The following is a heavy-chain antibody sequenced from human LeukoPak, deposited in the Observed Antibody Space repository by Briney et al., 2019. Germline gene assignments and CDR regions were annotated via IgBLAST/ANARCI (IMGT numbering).Heavy chain of an antibody. D-gene: IGHD3-3*02. CDR3: ARTFFASHYFDY. V-gene: IGHV3-64*01. CDR1: GFTFNNYA. J-gene: IGHJ4*02. Sequence: GSLRLSCAASGFTFNNYAMHWVRQAPGKGLEYVSGISGNGWCTHYANSVKGRFTISRDNSKNTLYLQMGSLRAEDMAVYYCARTFFASHYFDYWGQGTLVTVSS. CDR2: ISGNGWCT.